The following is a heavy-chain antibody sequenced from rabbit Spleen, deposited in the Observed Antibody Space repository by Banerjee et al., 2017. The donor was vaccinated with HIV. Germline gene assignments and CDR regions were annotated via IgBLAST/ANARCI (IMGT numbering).Heavy chain of an antibody. J-gene: IGHJ6*01. Sequence: QEQLVESGGGLVQPGGSLKLSCKASGFDFSNYGVSWVRQAPGKGLEWIGYIEPIFGNTYYANWVNGRFTISSHNAQNTLYLQLNSLTVADTATYFCARDLVGVIGWNFYLWGQGTLVTVS. V-gene: IGHV1S47*01. CDR3: ARDLVGVIGWNFYL. D-gene: IGHD5-1*01. CDR1: GFDFSNYG. CDR2: IEPIFGNT.